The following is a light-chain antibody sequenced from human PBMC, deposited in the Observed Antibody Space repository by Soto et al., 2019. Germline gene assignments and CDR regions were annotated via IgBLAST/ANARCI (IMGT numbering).Light chain of an antibody. CDR2: DAS. Sequence: DIQMTQSPCTMVTSXSHHVTIAXXASQSISSWLAWYQQKPGKAPKLLIYDASSLESGVPSRFSGSGSGTEFTLTISSLQPDDFATYYCQQYNSYPITFGQGTRLEIK. J-gene: IGKJ5*01. V-gene: IGKV1-5*01. CDR1: QSISSW. CDR3: QQYNSYPIT.